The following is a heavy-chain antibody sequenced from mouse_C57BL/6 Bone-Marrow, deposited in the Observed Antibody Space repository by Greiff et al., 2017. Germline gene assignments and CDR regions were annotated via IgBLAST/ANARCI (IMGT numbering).Heavy chain of an antibody. J-gene: IGHJ4*01. CDR2: IDPENGDT. CDR1: GFNIKDDY. Sequence: VQLQESGAELVRPGASVKLSCTASGFNIKDDYMHWVKQRPEQGLEWIGWIDPENGDTEYASKFQGKATITADTSSNTAYLQLSSLTSEDTAVYYCTTNAMDYWGQGTSVTVSS. CDR3: TTNAMDY. V-gene: IGHV14-4*01.